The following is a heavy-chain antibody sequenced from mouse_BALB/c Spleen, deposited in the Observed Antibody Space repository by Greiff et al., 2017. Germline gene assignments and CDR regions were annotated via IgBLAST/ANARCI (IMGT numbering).Heavy chain of an antibody. CDR1: GDSITSGY. CDR3: ARFYGSRYYFDY. J-gene: IGHJ2*01. V-gene: IGHV3-8*02. CDR2: ISYSGST. Sequence: EVQRVESGPSLVKPSQTLSLTCSVTGDSITSGYWNWIRKFPGNKLEYMGYISYSGSTYYNPSLKSRISITRDTSKNQYYLQLNSVTTEDTATYYCARFYGSRYYFDYWGQGTTLTVSS. D-gene: IGHD1-1*01.